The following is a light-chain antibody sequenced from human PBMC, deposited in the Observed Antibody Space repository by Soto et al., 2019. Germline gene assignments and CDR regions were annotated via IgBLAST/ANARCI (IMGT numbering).Light chain of an antibody. Sequence: IVLTQSPATLSVSPGERVTLSCRASQSVASTYLAWYQQRPGQAPRLLISGASTRATGIPDRFSGSGSGTDFTLTISRLEPEDFAVYYCQQYGSSGTFGQGTKVDIK. J-gene: IGKJ1*01. V-gene: IGKV3-20*01. CDR1: QSVASTY. CDR2: GAS. CDR3: QQYGSSGT.